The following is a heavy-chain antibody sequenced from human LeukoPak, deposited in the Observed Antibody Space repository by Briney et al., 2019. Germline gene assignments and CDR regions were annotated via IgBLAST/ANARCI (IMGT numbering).Heavy chain of an antibody. Sequence: ASVKVSCKASGYTFTGYYMHWVRQAPGQGLEWMGRINLNSGGTNYAQKFQGRVTMTRDTSISTAYMELSRLRSDDTAVYYCARVVWRNWNDLDYWGQGTLVTVSS. D-gene: IGHD1-1*01. J-gene: IGHJ4*02. CDR3: ARVVWRNWNDLDY. CDR1: GYTFTGYY. V-gene: IGHV1-2*06. CDR2: INLNSGGT.